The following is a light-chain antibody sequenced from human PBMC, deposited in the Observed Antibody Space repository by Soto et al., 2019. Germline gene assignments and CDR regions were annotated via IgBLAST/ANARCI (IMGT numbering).Light chain of an antibody. CDR3: QQYDSSLWT. J-gene: IGKJ1*01. Sequence: EIVLTQSPGTLSLSPGERATLSCMASQSITSSNLAWYQQKPGQAPRLLIYAASSRATGIPDRFSGSGSGTDFTLTISRLEPEDIAVYYCQQYDSSLWTFGHGTKVEIK. CDR1: QSITSSN. CDR2: AAS. V-gene: IGKV3-20*01.